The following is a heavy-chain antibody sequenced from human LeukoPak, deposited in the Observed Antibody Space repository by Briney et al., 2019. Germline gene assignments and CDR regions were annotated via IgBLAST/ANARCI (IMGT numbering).Heavy chain of an antibody. CDR1: GFTFSNYA. V-gene: IGHV3-23*01. Sequence: TAGSLRLSCAVSGFTFSNYARSWVRQAPGKGLEWVSTICGSGSSKYYADSVKGRITTSRDNTKNTLSLQRNRQRAEATALYSGANPVNAVITQHDWLFDSWGQGTLVTVSS. D-gene: IGHD4-23*01. J-gene: IGHJ4*02. CDR3: ANPVNAVITQHDWLFDS. CDR2: ICGSGSSK.